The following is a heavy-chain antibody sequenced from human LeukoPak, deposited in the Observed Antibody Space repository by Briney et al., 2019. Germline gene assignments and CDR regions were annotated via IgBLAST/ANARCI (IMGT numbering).Heavy chain of an antibody. D-gene: IGHD4-17*01. CDR3: AGGVMTRVTTFDY. V-gene: IGHV3-74*01. J-gene: IGHJ4*02. CDR1: GFTFSTSW. Sequence: GGSLRLSCAASGFTFSTSWIHWVRQAPGKGLVWVSRINSEGSVTRYADSVKGRFTISRDSAKNTLYLQMNSLRAEDTAVYYCAGGVMTRVTTFDYWGQGTLVTVSS. CDR2: INSEGSVT.